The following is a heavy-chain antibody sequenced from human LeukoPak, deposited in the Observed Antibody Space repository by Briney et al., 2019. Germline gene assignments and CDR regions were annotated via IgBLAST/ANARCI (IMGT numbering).Heavy chain of an antibody. D-gene: IGHD2-15*01. CDR1: GFTFSSYG. Sequence: GGSLRLSCAASGFTFSSYGMHWVRQAPGKGLEWVAVIWYDGSNKYYADSVKGRFTISRDNSKNTLYLQMNSLGAEDTAVYYCARDNDCSGGSCYSTWFDPWGQGTLVTVSS. J-gene: IGHJ5*02. CDR2: IWYDGSNK. CDR3: ARDNDCSGGSCYSTWFDP. V-gene: IGHV3-33*01.